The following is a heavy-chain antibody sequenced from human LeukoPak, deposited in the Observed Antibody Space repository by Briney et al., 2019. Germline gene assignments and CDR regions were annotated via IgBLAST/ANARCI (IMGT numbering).Heavy chain of an antibody. CDR3: ARPAYCSSTSCSTDY. V-gene: IGHV4-4*07. CDR2: IYTSGST. CDR1: GGSISSYY. J-gene: IGHJ4*02. Sequence: SETLSLTCTVSGGSISSYYWSWIRQPAGKGLEWIGRIYTSGSTNYNPSLKSRVTMSVDTSKNQFSLKLSSVTAADTAVYYCARPAYCSSTSCSTDYWGQGTLVTVSS. D-gene: IGHD2-2*01.